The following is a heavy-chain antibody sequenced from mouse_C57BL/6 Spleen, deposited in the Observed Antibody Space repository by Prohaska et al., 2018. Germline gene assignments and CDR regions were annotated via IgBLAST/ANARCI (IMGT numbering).Heavy chain of an antibody. Sequence: LEWVAYISSGGDYIYYADTVKGRFTISRDNARNTLYLQMSSLKSKDTAMYYCTRGLGPQGYFDYWGQGTTLTVSS. D-gene: IGHD4-1*01. J-gene: IGHJ2*01. CDR3: TRGLGPQGYFDY. CDR2: ISSGGDYI. V-gene: IGHV5-9-1*02.